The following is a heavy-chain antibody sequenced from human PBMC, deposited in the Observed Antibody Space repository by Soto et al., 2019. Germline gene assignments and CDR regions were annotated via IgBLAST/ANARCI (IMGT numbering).Heavy chain of an antibody. CDR1: GFTFSSYG. V-gene: IGHV3-33*01. CDR2: IWYDGSNK. J-gene: IGHJ6*02. Sequence: QVQLVESGGGVVQPGRSLRLSCAASGFTFSSYGMHWVRQAPGKGLEWVAVIWYDGSNKYYADSVKGRFTISRDNSKNTLYLQMNSLSAEDSDVYYFSRNDVITTGPRDYDYYGMDVWGQGTTVTVSS. CDR3: SRNDVITTGPRDYDYYGMDV. D-gene: IGHD3-22*01.